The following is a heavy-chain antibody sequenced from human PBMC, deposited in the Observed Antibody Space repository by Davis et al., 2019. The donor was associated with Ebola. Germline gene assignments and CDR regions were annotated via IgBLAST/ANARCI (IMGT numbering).Heavy chain of an antibody. Sequence: PGGSLRLSCAASGFTFNSYSMNWVRQAPGKGLEWVAYISSGSVTMYYADSVKGRLTISRDNAKNLLYLQMNSLRDEDTAVYYCARGYYFDTSGYYRSAYFDYWGQGTLVTVSS. V-gene: IGHV3-48*02. D-gene: IGHD3-22*01. CDR2: ISSGSVTM. CDR1: GFTFNSYS. CDR3: ARGYYFDTSGYYRSAYFDY. J-gene: IGHJ4*02.